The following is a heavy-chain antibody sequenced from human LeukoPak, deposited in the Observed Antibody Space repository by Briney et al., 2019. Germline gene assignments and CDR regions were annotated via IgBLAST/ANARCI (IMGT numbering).Heavy chain of an antibody. D-gene: IGHD4-11*01. CDR1: GFTFSSYG. CDR2: IWYGGSNK. V-gene: IGHV3-30*18. Sequence: PGRSLRLSCAASGFTFSSYGMHWVRQAPGKGLEWVAVIWYGGSNKYYADSVKGRFTISRDNSKNTLYLQMNSLRAEDTAVYYCAKDRGDYSILDYWGQGTLVTVSS. CDR3: AKDRGDYSILDY. J-gene: IGHJ4*02.